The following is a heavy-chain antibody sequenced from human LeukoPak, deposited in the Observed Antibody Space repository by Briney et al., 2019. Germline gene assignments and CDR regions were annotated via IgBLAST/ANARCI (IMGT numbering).Heavy chain of an antibody. J-gene: IGHJ4*02. D-gene: IGHD1-14*01. V-gene: IGHV5-51*01. CDR3: VTHTLTGVFDK. CDR1: GYDFSNYW. Sequence: GESLKISCEASGYDFSNYWIGWVRQMPGKGLEWMGITRPASPIVRYSPSFEGQVTISADKSINTAYLQWGSLKASDTAVYYCVTHTLTGVFDKWAQGTLVTVSP. CDR2: TRPASPIV.